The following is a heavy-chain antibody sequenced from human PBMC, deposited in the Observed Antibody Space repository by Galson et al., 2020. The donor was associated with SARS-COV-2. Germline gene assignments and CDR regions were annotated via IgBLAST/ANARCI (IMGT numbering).Heavy chain of an antibody. V-gene: IGHV3-33*06. CDR3: AKEVPIAAASDEDDAFDI. Sequence: GESLKISCAASGFTFSSYGMHWVRQAPGKGLEWVAVIWYDGSNKYYADSVKGRFTISRDNSKNTLYLQMNSLRAEDTAVYYCAKEVPIAAASDEDDAFDIWGQGTMVTVSS. CDR1: GFTFSSYG. J-gene: IGHJ3*02. D-gene: IGHD6-13*01. CDR2: IWYDGSNK.